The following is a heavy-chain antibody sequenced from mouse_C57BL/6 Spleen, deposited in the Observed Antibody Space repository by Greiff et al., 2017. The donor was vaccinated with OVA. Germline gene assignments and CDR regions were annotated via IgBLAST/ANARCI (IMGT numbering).Heavy chain of an antibody. D-gene: IGHD2-3*01. CDR3: ARSEGYYVHFDY. Sequence: QVQLQQPGAELVRPGSSVKLSCKASGYTFTSYWMHWVKQRPIQGLEWIGNIDPSDSETHYNQKFKDKATLTVDKSSSTAYMQLSSLTSVDSAVYYCARSEGYYVHFDYWGQGTTLTVSS. CDR2: IDPSDSET. J-gene: IGHJ2*01. V-gene: IGHV1-52*01. CDR1: GYTFTSYW.